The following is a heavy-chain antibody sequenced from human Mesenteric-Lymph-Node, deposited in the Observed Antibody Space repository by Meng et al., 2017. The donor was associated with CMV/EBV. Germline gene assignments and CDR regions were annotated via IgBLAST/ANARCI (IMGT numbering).Heavy chain of an antibody. V-gene: IGHV1-69*02. Sequence: SVKVSCKASGGTFSIYTINWVRQAPGQGLEWMGRIIPILDIIHYAQRFQGRVTITADKSTGTAFLDLSSLRHEDTALYYCARGGTYSDDYYGMDVWGQGTTVTVSS. CDR1: GGTFSIYT. D-gene: IGHD2-15*01. CDR3: ARGGTYSDDYYGMDV. J-gene: IGHJ6*02. CDR2: IIPILDII.